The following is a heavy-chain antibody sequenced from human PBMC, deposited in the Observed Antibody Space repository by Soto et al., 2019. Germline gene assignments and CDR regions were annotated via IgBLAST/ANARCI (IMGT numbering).Heavy chain of an antibody. Sequence: GASVKVSCKASGGTFSSYAISWVRQAPGQGLEWMGGIIPIFGTANYAQKFQGRVTITADESTSTAYMELSSLRSEDTAVYYCARRITMIDPAYYYYGMDVWGQGTTVTVSS. CDR1: GGTFSSYA. V-gene: IGHV1-69*13. CDR3: ARRITMIDPAYYYYGMDV. J-gene: IGHJ6*02. D-gene: IGHD3-22*01. CDR2: IIPIFGTA.